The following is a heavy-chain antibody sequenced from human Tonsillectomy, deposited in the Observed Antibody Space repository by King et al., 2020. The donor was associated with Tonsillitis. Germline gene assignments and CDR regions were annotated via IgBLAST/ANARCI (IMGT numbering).Heavy chain of an antibody. CDR3: AREDVTLDYDFWSGYRY. J-gene: IGHJ4*02. V-gene: IGHV3-7*03. D-gene: IGHD3-3*01. Sequence: QLVQSGGGLVQPGGSLRLSCAASGFSFRKYWMTWVRQAPGKGLEWVAKIKQDGSEKYYVDSVKGRFTISRDNAKKSLYLQMNSLRAKDTAVYYCAREDVTLDYDFWSGYRYWGQGTLVTVSS. CDR2: IKQDGSEK. CDR1: GFSFRKYW.